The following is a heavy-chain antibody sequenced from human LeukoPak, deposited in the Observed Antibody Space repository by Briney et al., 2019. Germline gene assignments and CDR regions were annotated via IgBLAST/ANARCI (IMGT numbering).Heavy chain of an antibody. J-gene: IGHJ6*03. Sequence: GGSLRLSCAASGFSFSSYNMNWVRQTPGKGLEWVSSITSSSTYTFYADSVKGRFTISRNNARNSLYLQMNSLRAEDTAVYYCARDPYSGTYGDTYYYYMDVWGKGTTVTISS. D-gene: IGHD1-26*01. CDR1: GFSFSSYN. V-gene: IGHV3-21*01. CDR3: ARDPYSGTYGDTYYYYMDV. CDR2: ITSSSTYT.